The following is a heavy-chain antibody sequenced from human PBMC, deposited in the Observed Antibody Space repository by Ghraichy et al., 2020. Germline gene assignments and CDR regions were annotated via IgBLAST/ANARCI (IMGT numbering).Heavy chain of an antibody. CDR2: IYYSGST. J-gene: IGHJ4*02. Sequence: SETLSLTCTVSGGSISSGDYYWSWIRQPPGKGLEWIGYIYYSGSTYYNPSLKSRVTISVDTSKNQFSLKLSSVTAADTAVYYCARGTPFTVLLDYWGQGTLVTVSS. D-gene: IGHD4-17*01. CDR1: GGSISSGDYY. CDR3: ARGTPFTVLLDY. V-gene: IGHV4-30-4*01.